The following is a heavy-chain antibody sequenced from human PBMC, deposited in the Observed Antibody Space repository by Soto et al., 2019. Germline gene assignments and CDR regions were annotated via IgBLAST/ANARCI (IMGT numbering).Heavy chain of an antibody. CDR1: GGTFSSYA. CDR2: IIPIFGTA. Sequence: SVKVSCKASGGTFSSYAISWVRQALGQGLEWIGGIIPIFGTANYAQKFQGRVTITADESTSTAYMELSSLRSEDTAVYYCASSGYSYGYSVAHVWRQGTTVTVSS. J-gene: IGHJ6*02. CDR3: ASSGYSYGYSVAHV. D-gene: IGHD5-18*01. V-gene: IGHV1-69*13.